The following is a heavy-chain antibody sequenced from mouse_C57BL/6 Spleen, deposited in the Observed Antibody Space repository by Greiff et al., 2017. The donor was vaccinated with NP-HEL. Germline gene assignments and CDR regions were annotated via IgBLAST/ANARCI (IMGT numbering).Heavy chain of an antibody. CDR2: IYPGDGDT. J-gene: IGHJ4*01. V-gene: IGHV1-82*01. Sequence: VQLQESGPELVKPGASVKISCKASGYAFSSSWMNWVKQRPGKGLEWIGRIYPGDGDTNYNGKFKGKATLTADKSSSTAYMQLSSLTSEDSAVYFCAREGDGNYLWGQGTSVTVSS. CDR3: AREGDGNYL. CDR1: GYAFSSSW. D-gene: IGHD2-1*01.